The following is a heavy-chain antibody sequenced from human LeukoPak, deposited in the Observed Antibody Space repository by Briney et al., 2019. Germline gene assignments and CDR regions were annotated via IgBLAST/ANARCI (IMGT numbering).Heavy chain of an antibody. CDR1: GGSISSSSYY. Sequence: SETLSLTCTVSGGSISSSSYYWGWIRQPPGKGLEWIGYIYYSGSTNYNPSLKSRVTISVDTSKNQFSLKLSSVTAADTAVYYCARGVGDSSGYYHPGDYYYGMDVWGQGTTVTVSS. D-gene: IGHD3-22*01. CDR3: ARGVGDSSGYYHPGDYYYGMDV. J-gene: IGHJ6*02. CDR2: IYYSGST. V-gene: IGHV4-61*05.